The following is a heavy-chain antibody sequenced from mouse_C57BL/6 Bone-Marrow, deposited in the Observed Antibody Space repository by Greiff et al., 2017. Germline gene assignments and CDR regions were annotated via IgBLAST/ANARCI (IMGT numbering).Heavy chain of an antibody. V-gene: IGHV1-69*01. CDR3: AREAKARYWYFDV. CDR2: IDPSDSYT. J-gene: IGHJ1*03. CDR1: GYTFTSYW. Sequence: QVQLQQSGAELVMPGASVKLSCKASGYTFTSYWMHWVKQRPGQGLEWIGEIDPSDSYTNYNQKFKGKSTLTVDKSSSTAYMQLSSLPSEDSAVYYCAREAKARYWYFDVWGTGTTVTVSS. D-gene: IGHD6-1*01.